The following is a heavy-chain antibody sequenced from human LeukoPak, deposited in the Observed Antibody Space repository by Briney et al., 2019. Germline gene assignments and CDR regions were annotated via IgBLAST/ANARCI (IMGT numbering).Heavy chain of an antibody. D-gene: IGHD6-19*01. CDR2: ITGSGVTT. J-gene: IGHJ4*02. CDR3: ARPTSSGSINS. V-gene: IGHV3-48*01. Sequence: GVSLRLCCAASGFTLKDYDMHWVRQARGKGLEWVSFITGSGVTTSYADSVKGRFTISKDSAKHSLFLQMNSLRAEDTAVYYCARPTSSGSINSWGQGTLVTVSS. CDR1: GFTLKDYD.